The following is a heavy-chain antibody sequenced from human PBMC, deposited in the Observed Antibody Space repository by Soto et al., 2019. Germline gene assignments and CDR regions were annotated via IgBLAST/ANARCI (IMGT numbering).Heavy chain of an antibody. J-gene: IGHJ6*03. CDR2: ISGSGGST. CDR3: AKRGTVTTSGYYYYYHMDV. V-gene: IGHV3-23*01. CDR1: GFTFSSYA. Sequence: EVQLLESGGGLVQPGGSLRLSCAASGFTFSSYAMSWVRQAPGKGLEWVSAISGSGGSTYYADSVKGRFTISRDNSKNTLYLQMNSLGAEDTAVYYCAKRGTVTTSGYYYYYHMDVWGKGTTVTVSS. D-gene: IGHD4-17*01.